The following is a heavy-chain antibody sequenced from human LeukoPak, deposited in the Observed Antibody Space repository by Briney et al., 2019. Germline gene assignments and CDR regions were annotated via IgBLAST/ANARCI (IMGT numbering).Heavy chain of an antibody. D-gene: IGHD1-26*01. V-gene: IGHV3-23*01. CDR2: ISGSGGST. J-gene: IGHJ3*02. Sequence: SGGSLRLSCAASGFTFSSYAMSWVRQAPGKGLEWVSAISGSGGSTYYADSVKGRFTISRDNSKNTLYLQMNSLRAEDTAVYYCAKSHRYSGSPDAFDIWGQGTMVTVSS. CDR3: AKSHRYSGSPDAFDI. CDR1: GFTFSSYA.